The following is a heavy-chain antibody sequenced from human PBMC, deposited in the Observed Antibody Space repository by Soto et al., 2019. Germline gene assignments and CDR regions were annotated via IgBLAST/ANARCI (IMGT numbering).Heavy chain of an antibody. J-gene: IGHJ4*02. CDR1: GGSISSSSYY. CDR2: IYYSGST. D-gene: IGHD6-13*01. CDR3: ARQGAAAVYYFDY. V-gene: IGHV4-39*01. Sequence: SETLSLTCTVSGGSISSSSYYWGWIRQPPGKGLEWIGSIYYSGSTYYNPSLKSRVTISVDTSKNQFSLKLSSVTAADTAVYYCARQGAAAVYYFDYWGQGTLVTVS.